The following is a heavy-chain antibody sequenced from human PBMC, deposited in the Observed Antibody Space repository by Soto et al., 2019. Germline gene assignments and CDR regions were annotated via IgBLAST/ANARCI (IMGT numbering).Heavy chain of an antibody. J-gene: IGHJ4*02. CDR1: GYSFTTYW. V-gene: IGHV5-51*01. Sequence: EVQLVQSGAEVKKPGESLKISCKGSGYSFTTYWIGWVRQMPGKGLEWMGIVYPGDSETSYSPSFQGQVTISADKSISTAYLQWSSLKASDTAMYYCARQTPWFGERVAPFAYWGQGTLVTVST. CDR3: ARQTPWFGERVAPFAY. D-gene: IGHD3-10*01. CDR2: VYPGDSET.